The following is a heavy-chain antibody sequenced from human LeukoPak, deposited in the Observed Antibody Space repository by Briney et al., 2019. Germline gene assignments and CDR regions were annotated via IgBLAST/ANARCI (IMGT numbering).Heavy chain of an antibody. D-gene: IGHD3-22*01. CDR2: IIPIFGTA. CDR3: ATVGYYYDSSESYYFDY. J-gene: IGHJ4*02. V-gene: IGHV1-69*06. Sequence: GASVKVSCKASGGTFSSYAISWVRQAPGQGLEWMGGIIPIFGTANYAQKFQGRVTMTEDTSTDTAYMELSSLRSEDTAVYYCATVGYYYDSSESYYFDYWGQGTLVTVSS. CDR1: GGTFSSYA.